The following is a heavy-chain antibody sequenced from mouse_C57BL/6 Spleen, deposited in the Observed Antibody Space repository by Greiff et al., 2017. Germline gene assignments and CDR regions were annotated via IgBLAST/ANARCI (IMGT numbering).Heavy chain of an antibody. V-gene: IGHV5-12*01. CDR2: ISNGGGST. D-gene: IGHD2-4*01. J-gene: IGHJ2*01. Sequence: EVKVIESGGGLVQPGGSLKLSCAASGFTFSDYYMYWVRQTPEKRLEWVAYISNGGGSTYYPDTVKGRFTISRDNAKNTLYLQMSRLKSEDTAMYYCARDYDGLDYWGQGTTLTVSS. CDR1: GFTFSDYY. CDR3: ARDYDGLDY.